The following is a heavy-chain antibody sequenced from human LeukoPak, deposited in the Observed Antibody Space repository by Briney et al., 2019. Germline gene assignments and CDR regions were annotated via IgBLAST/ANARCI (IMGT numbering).Heavy chain of an antibody. J-gene: IGHJ4*02. V-gene: IGHV4-34*01. Sequence: SETLSLTCAVYGGSFSDSYWTWIRQSPGKGLEWIGEINHTGSTNYNPSLKSRVTISVDTSKNQFSLKLNSVTAADTAVYYCARDASYSGSLPLDYRGQGTLVTVSS. D-gene: IGHD1-26*01. CDR2: INHTGST. CDR1: GGSFSDSY. CDR3: ARDASYSGSLPLDY.